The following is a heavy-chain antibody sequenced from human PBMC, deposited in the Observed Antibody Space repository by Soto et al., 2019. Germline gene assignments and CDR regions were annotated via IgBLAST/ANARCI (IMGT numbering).Heavy chain of an antibody. CDR1: GFTFSSYA. CDR2: ISSNGGST. D-gene: IGHD6-13*01. V-gene: IGHV3-64D*06. CDR3: VKGQSSSWFHCYYYGMDV. Sequence: GGSLRLSCAASGFTFSSYAMHWVRQAPGKGLEYVSAISSNGGSTYYADSVKGRFTISRDNSKNTLYLQMSSLRAEDTAVYYCVKGQSSSWFHCYYYGMDVWGQGTTVTVSS. J-gene: IGHJ6*02.